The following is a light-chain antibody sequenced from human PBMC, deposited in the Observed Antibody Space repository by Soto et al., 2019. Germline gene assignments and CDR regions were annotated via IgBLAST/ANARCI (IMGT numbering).Light chain of an antibody. CDR3: CSYAGNSEV. Sequence: QSVLTQPASVSGSPGQSITIPCIGTSGDVGGYNLVSWYQQHPGKAPKLMIYEVTERPSGVSNRFSGSKSGNTASLTISGLQPDDEADYYCCSYAGNSEVFGTGTKVTVL. J-gene: IGLJ1*01. V-gene: IGLV2-23*02. CDR1: SGDVGGYNL. CDR2: EVT.